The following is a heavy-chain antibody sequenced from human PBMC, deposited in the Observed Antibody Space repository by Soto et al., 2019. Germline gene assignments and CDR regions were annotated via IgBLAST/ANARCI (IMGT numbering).Heavy chain of an antibody. CDR1: GDSVSSDSAS. CDR3: ARDGVGDTVFFGYFDY. V-gene: IGHV6-1*01. J-gene: IGHJ4*02. D-gene: IGHD1-26*01. Sequence: SETLSLTCAISGDSVSSDSASWNWIRQSPSRGLEWLGRTYYRSKWYIEYAPSVQSRITINPDTSKNQLSLQLNSLTPEDTAVYYCARDGVGDTVFFGYFDYWGQGALVTVSS. CDR2: TYYRSKWYI.